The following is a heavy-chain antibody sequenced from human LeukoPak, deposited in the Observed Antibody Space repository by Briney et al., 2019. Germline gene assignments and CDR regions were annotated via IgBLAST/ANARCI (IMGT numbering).Heavy chain of an antibody. CDR2: ISSSGSTI. V-gene: IGHV3-48*03. Sequence: PGGSLRLSCAASGFTFSSYEMNWVRQAPGMGLEWVSYISSSGSTIYYADSVKGRFTISRDNSKNTLYLQMNSLRAEDTAVYYCAKGPYYYYYMDVWGKGTTVTVSS. CDR1: GFTFSSYE. CDR3: AKGPYYYYYMDV. J-gene: IGHJ6*03.